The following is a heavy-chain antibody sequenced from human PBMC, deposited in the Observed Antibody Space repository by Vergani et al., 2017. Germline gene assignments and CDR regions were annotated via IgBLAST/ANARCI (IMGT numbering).Heavy chain of an antibody. Sequence: QVQLVQSGAEVKKPGSSVKVSCKASGGTFSSYAISWVRQAPGQGLEWMGGIIPIFGTANYAQTFQGRVTITADESSSTAYMELSSLRSGDTAVDYCARGLGTYYYGSGNYFPFNWFDPWGQGTLVTVSS. J-gene: IGHJ5*02. CDR2: IIPIFGTA. V-gene: IGHV1-69*01. D-gene: IGHD3-10*01. CDR1: GGTFSSYA. CDR3: ARGLGTYYYGSGNYFPFNWFDP.